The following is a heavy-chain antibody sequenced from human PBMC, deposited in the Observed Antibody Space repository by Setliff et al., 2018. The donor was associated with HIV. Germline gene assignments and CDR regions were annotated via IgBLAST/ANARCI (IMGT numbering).Heavy chain of an antibody. D-gene: IGHD2-15*01. V-gene: IGHV4-39*07. CDR3: ARKPGFCSGGGCRGYFDY. Sequence: TLSLTCTVSGGSISSSSYYWGWIRQPPGKGLEWIGSIDYSGSTYYNPSLKSRVTITVDTSKSQFSLKLSSVTAADTAVYYCARKPGFCSGGGCRGYFDYWGQGTLVTVSS. CDR1: GGSISSSSYY. CDR2: IDYSGST. J-gene: IGHJ4*02.